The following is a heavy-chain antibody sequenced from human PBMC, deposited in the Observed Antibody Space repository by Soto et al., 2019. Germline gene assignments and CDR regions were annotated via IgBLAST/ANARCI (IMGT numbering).Heavy chain of an antibody. J-gene: IGHJ5*02. V-gene: IGHV1-69*13. CDR3: ARDLVEVTTTKGWFDP. Sequence: GASVKVSCKASGGTFSSYAISWVRQAPGQGLEWMGGIIPIFGTANYAQKFQGRVTITADESTSTAYMELSSLRSEDTAVYYCARDLVEVTTTKGWFDPWGQGTLVTVSS. CDR1: GGTFSSYA. CDR2: IIPIFGTA. D-gene: IGHD4-17*01.